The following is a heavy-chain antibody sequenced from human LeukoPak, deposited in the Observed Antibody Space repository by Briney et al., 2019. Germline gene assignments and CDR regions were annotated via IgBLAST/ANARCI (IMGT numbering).Heavy chain of an antibody. D-gene: IGHD4-11*01. CDR3: ARDYDYSNYGPMDV. CDR1: GFTFSSYS. CDR2: TSSSSSTI. V-gene: IGHV3-48*01. Sequence: PGGSLRLSCAASGFTFSSYSMNWVRQAPGKGLEWVSYTSSSSSTIYYADSVKGRFTISRDNAKNSLYLQVNSLRAEDTAVYYCARDYDYSNYGPMDVWGKGTTVTVSS. J-gene: IGHJ6*04.